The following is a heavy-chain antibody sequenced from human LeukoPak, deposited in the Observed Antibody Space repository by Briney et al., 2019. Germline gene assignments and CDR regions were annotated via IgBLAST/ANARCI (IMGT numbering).Heavy chain of an antibody. V-gene: IGHV3-23*01. CDR3: VIHDGFIPF. D-gene: IGHD2-21*01. J-gene: IGHJ4*02. CDR2: ISDTYATT. CDR1: GVTFTNYA. Sequence: GGSLRLSCAASGVTFTNYAMTWVRQAPGKGLEWVSSISDTYATTYYTDSVKGRCTISRDNSKNTVFLQLNNLRAEDTAVYFCVIHDGFIPFWGQGTLVTVSS.